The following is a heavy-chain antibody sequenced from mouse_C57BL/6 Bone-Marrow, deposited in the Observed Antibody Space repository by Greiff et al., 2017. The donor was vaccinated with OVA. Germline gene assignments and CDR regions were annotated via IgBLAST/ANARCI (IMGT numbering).Heavy chain of an antibody. Sequence: EVKLMESGPGLVKPSQSLSLTCSVTGYSITSGYYWNWIRQFPGNKLEWMGYIRYDGSNNYNPSLKNRISITRDTSKNQFFLKLNSVTTEDTATYYCARERPDGYYLLDYWGQGTSVTVSS. CDR3: ARERPDGYYLLDY. V-gene: IGHV3-6*01. CDR2: IRYDGSN. J-gene: IGHJ4*01. CDR1: GYSITSGYY. D-gene: IGHD2-3*01.